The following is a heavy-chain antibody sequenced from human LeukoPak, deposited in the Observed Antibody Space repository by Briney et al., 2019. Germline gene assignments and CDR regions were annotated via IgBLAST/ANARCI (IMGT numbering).Heavy chain of an antibody. J-gene: IGHJ5*02. CDR3: ARDRGGGNDH. V-gene: IGHV3-74*01. CDR1: GFTFSSYW. Sequence: GGSLRLSCAASGFTFSSYWMHWVRQAPGKGLVWVSHISSDGSTRSYADSVKGRFTISRDNTNNTLYLQTTSLRAEDTAVYYCARDRGGGNDHWGQGTLVTVSS. D-gene: IGHD3-10*01. CDR2: ISSDGSTR.